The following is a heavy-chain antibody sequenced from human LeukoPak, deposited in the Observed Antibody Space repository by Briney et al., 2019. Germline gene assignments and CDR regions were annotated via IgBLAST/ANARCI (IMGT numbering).Heavy chain of an antibody. V-gene: IGHV4-59*01. CDR2: IYYSGST. CDR1: GGSISSYY. Sequence: PSETLSLTCTVSGGSISSYYWSWIRQPPGKGLEWIGYIYYSGSTNYNPSLKSRVTISVDTSKNRFSLKLSSVTAADTAVYYCAREEGDYGDYGGSFDYWGQGTLVTVSS. J-gene: IGHJ4*02. CDR3: AREEGDYGDYGGSFDY. D-gene: IGHD4-17*01.